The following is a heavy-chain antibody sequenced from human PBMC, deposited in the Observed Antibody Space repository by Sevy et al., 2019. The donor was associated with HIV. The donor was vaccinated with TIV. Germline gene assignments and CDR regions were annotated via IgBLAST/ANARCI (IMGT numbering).Heavy chain of an antibody. CDR3: AGKYHDTSGYPRYSMDV. CDR2: ISGGGGNT. Sequence: GGSLRLSCAASGFTFSTYAMYWVRQAPGKGLEYVSAISGGGGNTYYGTSVKGRFTVSRDNAKNTVYLQMDSLRAEDMAVYFCAGKYHDTSGYPRYSMDVWGQGTTVTVSS. CDR1: GFTFSTYA. D-gene: IGHD3-22*01. V-gene: IGHV3-64*01. J-gene: IGHJ6*02.